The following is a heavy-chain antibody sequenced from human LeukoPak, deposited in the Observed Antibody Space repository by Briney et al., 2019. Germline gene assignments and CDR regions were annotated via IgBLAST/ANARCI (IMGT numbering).Heavy chain of an antibody. CDR2: ISAYNGNT. CDR1: GYTFTSYG. D-gene: IGHD6-13*01. V-gene: IGHV1-18*01. Sequence: ASVKVSCKASGYTFTSYGISWVRQAPGQGLEWMGWISAYNGNTNYAQKLQGRVTMTADTSTSTAYMELRSLRSDDTAVYYCATFSSSWYSSGTNYFDYWGQGTLVTVSS. J-gene: IGHJ4*02. CDR3: ATFSSSWYSSGTNYFDY.